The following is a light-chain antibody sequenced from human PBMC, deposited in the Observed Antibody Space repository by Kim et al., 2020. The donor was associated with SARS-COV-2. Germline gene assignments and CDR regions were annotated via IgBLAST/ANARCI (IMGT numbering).Light chain of an antibody. CDR2: GAS. J-gene: IGKJ4*01. CDR1: QSVSNN. CDR3: QQYENWLT. V-gene: IGKV3-15*01. Sequence: SVSPGERAPLSCRASQSVSNNLAWYQQKPGQAPRLLIYGASTRATGIPVRFIGSGSGTVFTLTITSLQSEDSAVYYCQQYENWLTFGGGTKVEIK.